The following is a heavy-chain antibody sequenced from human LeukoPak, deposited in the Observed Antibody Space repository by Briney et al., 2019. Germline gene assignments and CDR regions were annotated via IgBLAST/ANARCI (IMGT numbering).Heavy chain of an antibody. CDR2: IYSGGST. Sequence: GGSLILSCPASRFTVSSNYMSSVRQAPGKGLEWVSVIYSGGSTYYADSVKGRFTISRHNSKNTLYLKMNSLRAEDTAVYYCARYTLHHDAFDIWGQGTMVTVSS. CDR3: ARYTLHHDAFDI. J-gene: IGHJ3*02. V-gene: IGHV3-53*04. CDR1: RFTVSSNY.